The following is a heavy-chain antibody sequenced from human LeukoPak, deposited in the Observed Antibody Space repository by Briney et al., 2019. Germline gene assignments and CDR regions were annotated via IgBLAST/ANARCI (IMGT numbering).Heavy chain of an antibody. CDR3: ARLWYDLWSGYSSSYNWFDP. CDR1: GYSFTSYW. V-gene: IGHV5-51*01. J-gene: IGHJ5*02. CDR2: IYPGDSDT. D-gene: IGHD3-3*01. Sequence: GESLKISCKGSGYSFTSYWIGWVRQMPGKGLEWMGIIYPGDSDTRYSPSFQGQVTISADKSISTAYLQWSSLKASDTAMYYCARLWYDLWSGYSSSYNWFDPWGQGTLVTVSS.